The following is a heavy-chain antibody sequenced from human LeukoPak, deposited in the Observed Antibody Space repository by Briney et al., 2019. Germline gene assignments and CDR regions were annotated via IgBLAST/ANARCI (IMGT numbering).Heavy chain of an antibody. J-gene: IGHJ5*02. V-gene: IGHV4-59*01. D-gene: IGHD3-9*01. CDR1: GGSIISYY. Sequence: PSETLSLTCTVSGGSIISYYWSWIRQPPRKGLEWIGYISYSGSTNYNPSLKSRVTISVDTSKNQFSLKLSSVTAADTAVYYCARLSWNYDILTGPQNWFDPWGQGTLVTVSS. CDR2: ISYSGST. CDR3: ARLSWNYDILTGPQNWFDP.